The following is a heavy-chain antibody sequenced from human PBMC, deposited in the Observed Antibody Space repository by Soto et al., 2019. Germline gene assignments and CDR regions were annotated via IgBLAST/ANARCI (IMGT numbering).Heavy chain of an antibody. V-gene: IGHV1-69*13. CDR3: ARDRYSHGNGDY. J-gene: IGHJ4*02. CDR2: IIPIFGTA. D-gene: IGHD5-18*01. CDR1: GGTFSSYA. Sequence: SVKVSCKASGGTFSSYAISWVRQAPGQGLEWMGGIIPIFGTANYAQKFQGRVTITADESTSTAYMELSSLRSEDTAVYYCARDRYSHGNGDYWGQGTLVTVSS.